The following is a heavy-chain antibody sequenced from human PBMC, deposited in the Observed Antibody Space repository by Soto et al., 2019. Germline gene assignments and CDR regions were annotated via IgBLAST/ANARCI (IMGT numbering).Heavy chain of an antibody. CDR1: GFTLSSYS. V-gene: IGHV3-48*01. D-gene: IGHD3-16*01. Sequence: GGSLRLSCAASGFTLSSYSMNWVRQAPGKGLEWVSYISSSSSTIYYADSVKGRFTISRDTAKNSLYLQMSSLRAEDTAVYYCATQGGSFFDIWGQGTMVTVSS. CDR2: ISSSSSTI. CDR3: ATQGGSFFDI. J-gene: IGHJ3*02.